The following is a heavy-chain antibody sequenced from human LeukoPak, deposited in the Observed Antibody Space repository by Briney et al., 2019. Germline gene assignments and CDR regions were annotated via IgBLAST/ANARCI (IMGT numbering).Heavy chain of an antibody. V-gene: IGHV4-38-2*02. CDR3: ARPYYGSYYMDV. J-gene: IGHJ6*03. CDR1: GYSISSGYY. CDR2: IYHSGST. D-gene: IGHD3-10*01. Sequence: PSETLSLTCTVSGYSISSGYYRGWIRQPPGKGLEWIGSIYHSGSTYYNPSLKSRVTISVDTSKNQFSLKLSSVTAADTAVYYCARPYYGSYYMDVWGKGTTVTVSS.